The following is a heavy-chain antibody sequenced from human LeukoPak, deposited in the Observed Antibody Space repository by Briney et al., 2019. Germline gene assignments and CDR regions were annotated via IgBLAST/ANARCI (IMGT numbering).Heavy chain of an antibody. Sequence: GGSLRLSCAASGFTFSSYAMSWVRQAPGKGLEWVSAISGSGGSTYYADSVKGRFTISRDNSKNTLYLQMNSLRAEDTAVYYCAKVGYYDFWSGYRSRAEFDYWGQGTLVTVSS. D-gene: IGHD3-3*01. CDR2: ISGSGGST. CDR1: GFTFSSYA. CDR3: AKVGYYDFWSGYRSRAEFDY. V-gene: IGHV3-23*01. J-gene: IGHJ4*02.